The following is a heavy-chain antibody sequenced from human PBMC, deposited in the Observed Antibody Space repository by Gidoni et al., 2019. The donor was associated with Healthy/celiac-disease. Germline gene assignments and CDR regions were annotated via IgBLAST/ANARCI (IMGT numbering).Heavy chain of an antibody. CDR2: ISGSGGST. CDR1: GFTFSSYA. D-gene: IGHD2-2*01. J-gene: IGHJ3*02. Sequence: EVQLLESGGGLVQPGGSLRLSCAASGFTFSSYALSWVRQAPGKGVEWVSAISGSGGSTYYADSVKGRFTISRDNSKNTLYLQMNSLRAEDTAVYYCAKDLGDCSSTSCPAFVGGAFDIWGQGTMVTVSS. CDR3: AKDLGDCSSTSCPAFVGGAFDI. V-gene: IGHV3-23*01.